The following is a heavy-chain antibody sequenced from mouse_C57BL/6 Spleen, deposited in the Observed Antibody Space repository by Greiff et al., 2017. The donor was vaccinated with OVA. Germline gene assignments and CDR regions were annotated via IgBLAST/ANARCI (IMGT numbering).Heavy chain of an antibody. CDR1: GYSITSGYY. CDR3: ARDRVYYDYDEFAMDY. V-gene: IGHV3-6*01. CDR2: ISYDGSN. Sequence: EVKLLESGPGLVKPSQSLSLTCSVTGYSITSGYYWNWIRQFPGNKLEWMGYISYDGSNNYNPSLKNRISITRATSKNQFFLKLNSVTTEDTATYYCARDRVYYDYDEFAMDYWGQGTSVTVSS. D-gene: IGHD2-4*01. J-gene: IGHJ4*01.